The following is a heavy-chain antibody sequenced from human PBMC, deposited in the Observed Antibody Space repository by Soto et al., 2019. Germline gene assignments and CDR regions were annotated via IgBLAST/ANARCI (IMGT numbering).Heavy chain of an antibody. J-gene: IGHJ4*02. CDR2: IYYSGST. CDR3: ARAKWFGELSH. CDR1: GGSISSYY. V-gene: IGHV4-59*01. D-gene: IGHD3-10*01. Sequence: PSETLSLTCTVSGGSISSYYWSWIRQPPGKGLEWIGYIYYSGSTNYNPSLKSRVTISVDTSKNQFSLKLSSVTAADTAVYYCARAKWFGELSHWGQGTLVTVSS.